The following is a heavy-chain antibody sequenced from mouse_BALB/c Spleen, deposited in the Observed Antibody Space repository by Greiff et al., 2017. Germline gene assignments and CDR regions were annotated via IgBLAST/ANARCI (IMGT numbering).Heavy chain of an antibody. CDR3: ARCDYDAPLYAMDY. CDR2: IYPYNGGT. Sequence: VQLQQSGPELVKPGASVKISCKASGYTFTDYNMHWVKQSHGKSLEWIGYIYPYNGGTGYNQKFKSKATLTVDNSSSTAYMELRSLTSEDSAVYYCARCDYDAPLYAMDYWGQGTSVTVSS. J-gene: IGHJ4*01. D-gene: IGHD2-4*01. V-gene: IGHV1S29*02. CDR1: GYTFTDYN.